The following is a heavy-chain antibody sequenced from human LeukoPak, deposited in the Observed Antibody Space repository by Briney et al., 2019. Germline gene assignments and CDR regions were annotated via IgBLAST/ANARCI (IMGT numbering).Heavy chain of an antibody. CDR1: GFTFDDYI. V-gene: IGHV3-43*01. CDR2: VSWDGDTT. D-gene: IGHD3-22*01. CDR3: AKAGGLIGGAFDI. J-gene: IGHJ3*02. Sequence: GGSLRLSCAASGFTFDDYIMHWVRQAPGKGLERVSLVSWDGDTTYYENSVKGRFTISRENSKNSLYLQMNSLRTEDTGLYYCAKAGGLIGGAFDIWGQGTMVTVSS.